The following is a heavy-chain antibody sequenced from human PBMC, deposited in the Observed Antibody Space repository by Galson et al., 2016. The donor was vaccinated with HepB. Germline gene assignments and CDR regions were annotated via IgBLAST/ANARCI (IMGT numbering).Heavy chain of an antibody. CDR3: ARRDYGSNSEYDY. CDR2: IHPRDSDP. V-gene: IGHV5-51*01. Sequence: QSGAEVKKPGESLKISCKASGYSFTDYWIGWVRQMPGKGLEWMGIIHPRDSDPRYSPSFQGQVTISADKSISTAYLQWSSLRSDDTAVYYCARRDYGSNSEYDYWGQGTLVTVSS. D-gene: IGHD4-23*01. CDR1: GYSFTDYW. J-gene: IGHJ4*02.